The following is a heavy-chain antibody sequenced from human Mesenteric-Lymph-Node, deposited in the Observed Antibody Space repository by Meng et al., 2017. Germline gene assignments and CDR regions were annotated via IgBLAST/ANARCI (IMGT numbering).Heavy chain of an antibody. CDR1: GFTFNNHA. V-gene: IGHV3-23*01. CDR2: ISGSGDTS. CDR3: ARGVWFGELFFDSYYFDS. J-gene: IGHJ4*02. Sequence: LSLTCAASGFTFNNHAMSWVRQAPGKGLEWVSHISGSGDTSHYTDSVKGRFSISRDNSRNTLYLQMNSLTAEDTAVYYCARGVWFGELFFDSYYFDSWGQGSLVTVSS. D-gene: IGHD3-10*01.